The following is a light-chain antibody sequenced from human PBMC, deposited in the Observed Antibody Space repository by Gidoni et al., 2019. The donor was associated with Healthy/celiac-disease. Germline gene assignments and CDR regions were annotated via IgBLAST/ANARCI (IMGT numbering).Light chain of an antibody. J-gene: IGKJ3*01. Sequence: DIQLTQSPSSLSASVGDRVTITCQASQDISNYLNWYQQKSGKAPKLLIYDASNLETGVPSRFSGRGSGTDFTFTISSLQPEDIATYYCQQYDNSIFTFGPGTKVDIK. CDR2: DAS. CDR3: QQYDNSIFT. V-gene: IGKV1-33*01. CDR1: QDISNY.